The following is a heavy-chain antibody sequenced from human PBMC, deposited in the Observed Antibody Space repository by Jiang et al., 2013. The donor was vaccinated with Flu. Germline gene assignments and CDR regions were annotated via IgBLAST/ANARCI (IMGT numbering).Heavy chain of an antibody. J-gene: IGHJ3*02. V-gene: IGHV1-18*01. Sequence: FTGYYLHWVRQAPGQGLEWMGWISAYNGNTNYAQKLQGRVTMTTDTSTSTAYMELRSLRSDDTAVYYCARDRTPQDYYDSSGYPPDIWGQGTMVTVSS. CDR2: ISAYNGNT. CDR3: ARDRTPQDYYDSSGYPPDI. D-gene: IGHD3-22*01. CDR1: FTGYY.